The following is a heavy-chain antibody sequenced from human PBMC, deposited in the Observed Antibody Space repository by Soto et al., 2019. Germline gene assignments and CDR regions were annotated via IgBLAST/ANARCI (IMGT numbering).Heavy chain of an antibody. J-gene: IGHJ6*02. CDR2: ISYDGTTK. V-gene: IGHV3-30*03. CDR1: GFTFSRYA. CDR3: ARESPGVVAATSVHYYYYYGMDV. Sequence: PGGSLRLSCAASGFTFSRYAMHWVRQAPGKGLEWVALISYDGTTKYYTDSVKGRFIISRDNSKNTLYLQMNSLRAEDTAVYYCARESPGVVAATSVHYYYYYGMDVWGQGTTVTVSS. D-gene: IGHD2-15*01.